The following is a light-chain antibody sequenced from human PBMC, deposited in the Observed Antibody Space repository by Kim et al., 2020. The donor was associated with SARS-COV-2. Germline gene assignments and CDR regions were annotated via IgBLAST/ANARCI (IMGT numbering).Light chain of an antibody. CDR2: WAS. CDR3: QQYYSTPVT. V-gene: IGKV4-1*01. J-gene: IGKJ4*01. CDR1: QSVLYRSSNKNY. Sequence: DIMMTQSPDSLAVSLGERATINCKSSQSVLYRSSNKNYLAWYQQKPGQPPKLLIYWASTRESGVPDRSSGSGSGTDFTLTISSLQAEDVAVYYCQQYYSTPVTFGGGTKVEIK.